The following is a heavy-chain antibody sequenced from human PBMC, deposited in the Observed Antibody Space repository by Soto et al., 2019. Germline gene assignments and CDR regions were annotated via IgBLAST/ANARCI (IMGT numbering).Heavy chain of an antibody. D-gene: IGHD3-22*01. Sequence: QVQLVESGGGVVQRGRSLRLSCAASGFTFNNYAMHWVRQAPGKGLEWVAVISYDGSKEYCADSVKGRFTISRDNSQNTVYLQMNSLRPEDTAVYYCARDGGSSGYPTSHFDFWGQGTLVTLSS. CDR3: ARDGGSSGYPTSHFDF. J-gene: IGHJ5*01. V-gene: IGHV3-30*04. CDR1: GFTFNNYA. CDR2: ISYDGSKE.